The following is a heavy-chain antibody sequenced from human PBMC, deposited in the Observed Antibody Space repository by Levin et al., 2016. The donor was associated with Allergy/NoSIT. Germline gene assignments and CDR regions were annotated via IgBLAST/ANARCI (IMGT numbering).Heavy chain of an antibody. CDR3: ARNSLRYCSGGSCYGGDQAFDI. J-gene: IGHJ3*02. V-gene: IGHV4-34*01. Sequence: RQPPGKGLEWIGEINHSGSTNYNPSLKSRATISVDTSKNQFSLKLSSVTAADTAVYYCARNSLRYCSGGSCYGGDQAFDIWGQGTMVTVSS. CDR2: INHSGST. D-gene: IGHD2-15*01.